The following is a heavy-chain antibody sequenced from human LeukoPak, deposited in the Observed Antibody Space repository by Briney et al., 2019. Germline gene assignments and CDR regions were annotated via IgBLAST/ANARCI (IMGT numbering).Heavy chain of an antibody. V-gene: IGHV4-34*01. CDR2: NNHSGST. Sequence: SETLSLTCAVYGGSFSGYYWSWIRQPPGKGLEWVGENNHSGSTNYNPSLKSRVTISVDTSKNQFSLKLSSVTAADTAVYYCARVHISGYYYAVRYYFDYWGQGTLVTVSS. CDR3: ARVHISGYYYAVRYYFDY. D-gene: IGHD3-22*01. J-gene: IGHJ4*02. CDR1: GGSFSGYY.